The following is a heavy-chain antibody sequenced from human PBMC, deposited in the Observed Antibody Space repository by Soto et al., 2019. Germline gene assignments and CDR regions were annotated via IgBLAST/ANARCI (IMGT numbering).Heavy chain of an antibody. J-gene: IGHJ6*01. CDR2: ISHSGDTI. Sequence: GVSLRLSCVASGFTYNLYGMDLVRQAPGKGLEWVSSISHSGDTIYYADSVKGRFTISRDNAAKSLSLQMNNLRAEDTALYYCAGRTGRGIFLMEVWRLETTVAVSS. CDR3: AGRTGRGIFLMEV. CDR1: GFTYNLYG. V-gene: IGHV3-48*04.